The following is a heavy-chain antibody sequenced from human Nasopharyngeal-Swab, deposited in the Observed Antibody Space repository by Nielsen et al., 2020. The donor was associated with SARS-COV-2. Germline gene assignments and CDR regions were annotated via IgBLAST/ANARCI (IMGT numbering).Heavy chain of an antibody. V-gene: IGHV4-39*06. Sequence: SETLSLTCTVSGWSISSSSYYWGWRRQPPGKGRERVGRIYYRGSTYYNPSLKSRVTISVDTSKNQFPLKLSSVTAADTAVYYCARAPHTIFGVVTSFDYWGQGTLVTVSS. CDR1: GWSISSSSYY. CDR2: IYYRGST. D-gene: IGHD3-3*01. J-gene: IGHJ4*02. CDR3: ARAPHTIFGVVTSFDY.